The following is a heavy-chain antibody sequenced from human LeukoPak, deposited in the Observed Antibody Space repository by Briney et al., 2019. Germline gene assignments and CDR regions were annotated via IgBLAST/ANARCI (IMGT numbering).Heavy chain of an antibody. J-gene: IGHJ4*02. V-gene: IGHV5-51*01. D-gene: IGHD6-19*01. CDR1: GYSFTSYW. CDR2: IYPGDSDT. Sequence: GESLKISCKGSGYSFTSYWIGWVRQMPGKGLEWMGIIYPGDSDTRYSPSFQGQVTISADKSISTAYLQWSSLKASDTAMHYCARLKYSSGWYAEFYFDYWGQGTLVTVSS. CDR3: ARLKYSSGWYAEFYFDY.